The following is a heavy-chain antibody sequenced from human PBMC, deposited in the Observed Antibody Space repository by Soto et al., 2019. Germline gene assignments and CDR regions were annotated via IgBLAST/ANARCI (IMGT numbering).Heavy chain of an antibody. CDR3: ASGFAYYYDGSYYFDY. CDR1: GGSVSSGTYY. Sequence: KPSETLSLTCTVSGGSVSSGTYYWSWIRQPPGRGLEWIGYIYNSGSTNYNPSLKSRVTILVDTSKNQFSLKLSSVTAADTAVYYCASGFAYYYDGSYYFDYWGQGTLVTVSS. D-gene: IGHD3-22*01. J-gene: IGHJ4*02. V-gene: IGHV4-61*01. CDR2: IYNSGST.